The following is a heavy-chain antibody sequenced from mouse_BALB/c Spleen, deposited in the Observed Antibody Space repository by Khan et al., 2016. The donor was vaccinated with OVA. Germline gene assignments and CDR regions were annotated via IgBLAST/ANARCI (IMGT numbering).Heavy chain of an antibody. CDR3: ADHVTGSFAY. V-gene: IGHV5-6*01. CDR1: GFTFSSYS. Sequence: EVELVESGGDLVKPGGSLKLSCAASGFTFSSYSMSWVRQTPDKRLEWVASISSGGDYTYYPASVKGRFTIYRDNAKNTLYLQMSDLKSEDTAMYYCADHVTGSFAYWGQGTLVTVSA. CDR2: ISSGGDYT. J-gene: IGHJ3*01. D-gene: IGHD4-1*01.